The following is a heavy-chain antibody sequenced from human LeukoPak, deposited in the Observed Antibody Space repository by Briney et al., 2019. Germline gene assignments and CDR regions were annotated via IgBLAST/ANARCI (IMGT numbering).Heavy chain of an antibody. CDR1: GYTFTSYY. Sequence: ASVKVSCKASGYTFTSYYMHWERQAPGQGLEWMGIINPSGGSTNYAQKFQGRVTMTRDTSTSTVYMELSSLRSEDTAVYYCARDWREGEYVGATDNYYFDYWGQGTLVTVSS. V-gene: IGHV1-46*01. D-gene: IGHD1-26*01. CDR3: ARDWREGEYVGATDNYYFDY. CDR2: INPSGGST. J-gene: IGHJ4*02.